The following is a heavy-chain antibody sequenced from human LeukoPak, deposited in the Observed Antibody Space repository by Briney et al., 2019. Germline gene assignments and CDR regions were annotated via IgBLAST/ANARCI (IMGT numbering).Heavy chain of an antibody. CDR2: IYHSGST. CDR1: GYSISSGYY. CDR3: ASGYYYDSSGYYSGAFDI. D-gene: IGHD3-22*01. Sequence: PSETLSLTCTVSGYSISSGYYWGWIRQPPGKGLEWIGSIYHSGSTYYNPSLKSRVTISVDTSKNQFSLKLSSVTAADTAVYYCASGYYYDSSGYYSGAFDIWGQGTTVTVSS. J-gene: IGHJ3*02. V-gene: IGHV4-38-2*02.